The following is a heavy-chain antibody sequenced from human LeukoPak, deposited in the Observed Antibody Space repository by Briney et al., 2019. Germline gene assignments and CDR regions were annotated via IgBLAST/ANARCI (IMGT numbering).Heavy chain of an antibody. CDR3: ARDGFGDYYYYYMDV. J-gene: IGHJ6*03. V-gene: IGHV1-69*05. Sequence: ASVKVSCKASGGTFSSYAISWRRQAPGQGLEWMGRIIPIFGTANYAQKFQGRVTITTDESTSTAYMELSSLRSEDTAVYYCARDGFGDYYYYYMDVWGKGTTVTVS. CDR2: IIPIFGTA. CDR1: GGTFSSYA. D-gene: IGHD3-10*01.